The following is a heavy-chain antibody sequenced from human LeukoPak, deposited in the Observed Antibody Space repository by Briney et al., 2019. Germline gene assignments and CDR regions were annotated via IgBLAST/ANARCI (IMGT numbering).Heavy chain of an antibody. CDR3: ARDVGGYGDYGYDAFDI. D-gene: IGHD4-17*01. J-gene: IGHJ3*02. CDR2: ISSSSNYI. Sequence: GGSLRLSCAASGFIFSYYSMNWVRQAPGKGLEWVSSISSSSNYINYADSVKGRSTISRDNAKKSLYLQMNSLRVEDTAVYYCARDVGGYGDYGYDAFDIWGQGTMVTVSS. CDR1: GFIFSYYS. V-gene: IGHV3-21*01.